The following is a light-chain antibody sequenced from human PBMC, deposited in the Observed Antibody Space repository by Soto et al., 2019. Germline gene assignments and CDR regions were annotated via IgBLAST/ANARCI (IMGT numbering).Light chain of an antibody. J-gene: IGKJ4*01. V-gene: IGKV1-17*01. CDR1: QDIIND. CDR3: LQHNTYPLT. CDR2: AAS. Sequence: DIQMTQSPSSLSASVGDTVTITCRASQDIINDLAWYQQKPGKAPHRLIHAASSLQGGVPSRFSGSGSGTEFTLTISSLQPEDFATYYCLQHNTYPLTFGGGTKVEIK.